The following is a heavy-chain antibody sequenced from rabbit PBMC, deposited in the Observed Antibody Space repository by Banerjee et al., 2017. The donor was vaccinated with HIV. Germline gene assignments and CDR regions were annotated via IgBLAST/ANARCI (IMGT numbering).Heavy chain of an antibody. CDR1: GFSFSSSHY. CDR3: ARRYVGANYHFNL. Sequence: QEQLVESGGGLVQPEGSLTLTCTASGFSFSSSHYMCWVRQAPGKGLEWIACIYAGSSGSTYYASWAKGRFTISKTSSTTVTLQMTSLTAADTATYFCARRYVGANYHFNLWGPGTLVTVS. V-gene: IGHV1S45*01. D-gene: IGHD4-2*01. CDR2: IYAGSSGST. J-gene: IGHJ4*01.